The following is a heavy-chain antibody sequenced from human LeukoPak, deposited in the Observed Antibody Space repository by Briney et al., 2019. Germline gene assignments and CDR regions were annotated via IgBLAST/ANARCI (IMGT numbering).Heavy chain of an antibody. CDR3: AKLSSGASGY. D-gene: IGHD6-19*01. J-gene: IGHJ4*02. CDR2: LSSGGGST. CDR1: GFTFSDYY. Sequence: PGGSLRLSCAASGFTFSDYYMSWIRQAPGKGLEWVSFLSSGGGSTYYADSVKGRFIISRDNSEHTLYLQMNSLRAEDTAVYYCAKLSSGASGYWGPGTLVTVSS. V-gene: IGHV3-23*01.